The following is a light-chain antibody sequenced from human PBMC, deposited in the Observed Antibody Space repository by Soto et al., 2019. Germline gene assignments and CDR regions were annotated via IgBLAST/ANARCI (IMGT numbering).Light chain of an antibody. J-gene: IGKJ4*01. Sequence: DIQMTQSPSTLSASVGDRVTITCRASQSISSWLAWYQQKPGKAPNPLIYKASSLESRAPSRFSGSGSGTEFTLTISSLQSYGFATYYCQQYNSYPLTFGGGTKVEIK. CDR2: KAS. CDR3: QQYNSYPLT. CDR1: QSISSW. V-gene: IGKV1-5*03.